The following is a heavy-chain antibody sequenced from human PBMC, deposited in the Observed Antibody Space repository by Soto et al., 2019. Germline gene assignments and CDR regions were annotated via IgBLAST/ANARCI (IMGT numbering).Heavy chain of an antibody. J-gene: IGHJ6*03. V-gene: IGHV1-46*03. CDR2: INPSGGST. D-gene: IGHD3-3*01. CDR3: ARDQELAYYDFWSGPPEPHVNYYYYYYYMDV. Sequence: DSVKVSCKASGYTFTSYYMHWVRQAPGQGLEWMGIINPSGGSTSYAQKFQGRVTMTRDTSTSTVYMELSSLRSEDTAVYYCARDQELAYYDFWSGPPEPHVNYYYYYYYMDVWGKGTTVTVSS. CDR1: GYTFTSYY.